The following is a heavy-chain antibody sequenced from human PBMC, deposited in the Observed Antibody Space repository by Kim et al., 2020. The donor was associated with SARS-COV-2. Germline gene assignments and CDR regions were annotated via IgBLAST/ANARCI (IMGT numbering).Heavy chain of an antibody. D-gene: IGHD3-10*01. Sequence: VKDRLTISRDDSKNTLYLEMNSLRAEDTAVYYCAKIGGSASHFPHCFDHWGQGTLVTVSS. J-gene: IGHJ4*02. CDR3: AKIGGSASHFPHCFDH. V-gene: IGHV3-23*01.